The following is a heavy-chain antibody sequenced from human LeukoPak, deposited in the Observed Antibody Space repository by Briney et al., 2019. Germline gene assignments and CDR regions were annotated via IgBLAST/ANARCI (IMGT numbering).Heavy chain of an antibody. CDR1: GYTFTSYA. D-gene: IGHD5-24*01. J-gene: IGHJ4*02. Sequence: ASVKVSCKAPGYTFTSYAMHWVRQAPGQRLEWMGWINAGNGNTKYSQEFQGRVTITRDTSASTAYMELSSLRSEDMAVYYCAGSRDGYNFYLLDYWGQGTLVTVSS. CDR3: AGSRDGYNFYLLDY. CDR2: INAGNGNT. V-gene: IGHV1-3*03.